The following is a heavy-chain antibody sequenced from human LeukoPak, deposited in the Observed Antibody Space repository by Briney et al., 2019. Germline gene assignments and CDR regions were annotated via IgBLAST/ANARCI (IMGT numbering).Heavy chain of an antibody. CDR1: GFKFTNFY. CDR2: INPSGGTT. V-gene: IGHV1-46*01. CDR3: ARSEYSKSIWFDP. D-gene: IGHD6-6*01. J-gene: IGHJ5*02. Sequence: GASVKISCKASGFKFTNFYFHWVRQAPGQGLEWMGIINPSGGTTTYAQKFQGNITMTRDTSTSTVYMEMTSLTSEDTAVYYCARSEYSKSIWFDPGGQGTLVTVSS.